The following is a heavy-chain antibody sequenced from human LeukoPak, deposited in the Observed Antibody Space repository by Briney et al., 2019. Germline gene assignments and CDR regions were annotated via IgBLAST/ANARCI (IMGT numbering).Heavy chain of an antibody. CDR1: GGSISSYY. D-gene: IGHD3-22*01. Sequence: SETLSLTCTVSGGSISSYYWSWIRQPPGKGLEWIGYISYSGGPNYNPSHKSRVTISVDTSKNQFSLKLTSVTAADTAVYYCAREYYGSSGYYNDYWGQGALVTVSS. CDR2: ISYSGGP. V-gene: IGHV4-59*01. J-gene: IGHJ4*02. CDR3: AREYYGSSGYYNDY.